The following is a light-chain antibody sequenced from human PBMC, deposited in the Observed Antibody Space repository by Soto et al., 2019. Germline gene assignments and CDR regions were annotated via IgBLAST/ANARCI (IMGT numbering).Light chain of an antibody. CDR2: DVS. CDR3: SSYTTCTTRQIV. CDR1: SSDVGGYNY. J-gene: IGLJ1*01. V-gene: IGLV2-14*03. Sequence: QSALTQPASVSGSPGQSITISCTGTSSDVGGYNYVSWYQHHPGKAPKLMIFDVSNRPSGVSNRFSGSKSGNTASLTISGLQPEDEADYYCSSYTTCTTRQIVFGTGTKVPVL.